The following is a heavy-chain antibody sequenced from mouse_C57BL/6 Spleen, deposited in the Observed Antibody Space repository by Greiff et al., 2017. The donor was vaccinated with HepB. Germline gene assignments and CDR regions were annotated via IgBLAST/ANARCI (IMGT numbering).Heavy chain of an antibody. J-gene: IGHJ1*03. V-gene: IGHV1-15*01. D-gene: IGHD2-5*01. Sequence: QVQLQQSGAELVRPGASVTLSCKASGYTFTDYEMHWVKQTPVHGLEWIGAIDPETGGTAYNQKFKGKAILTADKSSSTAYMELRSLTSEDSAVYYWTRSHYSNLGGYFDVGGTGTTVTVSS. CDR3: TRSHYSNLGGYFDV. CDR2: IDPETGGT. CDR1: GYTFTDYE.